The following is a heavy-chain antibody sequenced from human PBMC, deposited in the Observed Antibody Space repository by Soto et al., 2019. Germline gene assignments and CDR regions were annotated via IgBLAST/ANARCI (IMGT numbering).Heavy chain of an antibody. CDR2: IKSKTDGGTT. CDR3: TTDLWFGEIYLY. J-gene: IGHJ4*02. D-gene: IGHD3-10*01. Sequence: EVQLVESGGGLVKPGGSLRLSCAASGFTFSNAWMNWVRQAPGKGLEWVGRIKSKTDGGTTDYAAPVKGRFTISKDDSKNTLYLQMNSLKNEDTAVYYCTTDLWFGEIYLYWGQGTLVTVSS. CDR1: GFTFSNAW. V-gene: IGHV3-15*07.